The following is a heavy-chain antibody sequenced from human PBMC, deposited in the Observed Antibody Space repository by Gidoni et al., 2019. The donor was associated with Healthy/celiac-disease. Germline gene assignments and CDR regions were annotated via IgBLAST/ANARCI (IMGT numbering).Heavy chain of an antibody. CDR3: AKGVVPAASLDY. D-gene: IGHD2-2*01. CDR1: GFTFRSYG. Sequence: VQLVESGGGVVQPGGSLRLSCAASGFTFRSYGMHWVSQAPGKGLEWVAFIRYDGSNKYYADSVKGRFTISRDNSKNTLYLQMNSLRAEDTAVYYCAKGVVPAASLDYWGQGTLVTVSS. V-gene: IGHV3-30*02. J-gene: IGHJ4*02. CDR2: IRYDGSNK.